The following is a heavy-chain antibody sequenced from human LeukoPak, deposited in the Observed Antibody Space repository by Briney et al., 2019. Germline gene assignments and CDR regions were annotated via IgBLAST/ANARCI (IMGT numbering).Heavy chain of an antibody. Sequence: SVKVSCKASGGTFSSYAISWVRQAPGQGLEWMGGIIPIFGTANYAQKFQGRVTITTDESTSTAYMELRSLRSEDTAVYYCARDGPYSSSSSYYYSYMDVWGKGTTVTVSS. CDR1: GGTFSSYA. V-gene: IGHV1-69*05. CDR2: IIPIFGTA. D-gene: IGHD6-6*01. J-gene: IGHJ6*03. CDR3: ARDGPYSSSSSYYYSYMDV.